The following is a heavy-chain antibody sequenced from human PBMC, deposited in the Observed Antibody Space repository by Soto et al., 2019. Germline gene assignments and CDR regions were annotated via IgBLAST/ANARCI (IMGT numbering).Heavy chain of an antibody. CDR1: GFALSTSGVG. J-gene: IGHJ3*02. CDR3: AHSRRGYSYGYDAFDI. Sequence: SCPTLVNPRQTLTLTCTFSGFALSTSGVGVGWIRQPPGKALEWLALIYWDDDKRYSPSLKSRLTITKDTSKNQVVLTMTNMDPVDTATYYCAHSRRGYSYGYDAFDIWGQGTMVTVSS. CDR2: IYWDDDK. V-gene: IGHV2-5*02. D-gene: IGHD5-18*01.